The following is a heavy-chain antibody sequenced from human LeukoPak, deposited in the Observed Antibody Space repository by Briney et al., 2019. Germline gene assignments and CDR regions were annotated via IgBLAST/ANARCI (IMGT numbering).Heavy chain of an antibody. CDR1: GFTFSTYA. Sequence: GSLRLSCVASGFTFSTYAMSWVRQAPGKGLEWVSVISGSGGSTYHADSVKGRFTISRDNSKNTLFLQMNSLRAEDTAVYYCAQTGRGTTTFHYFDYWGQGTLVTVSS. CDR3: AQTGRGTTTFHYFDY. J-gene: IGHJ4*02. CDR2: ISGSGGST. D-gene: IGHD1-26*01. V-gene: IGHV3-23*01.